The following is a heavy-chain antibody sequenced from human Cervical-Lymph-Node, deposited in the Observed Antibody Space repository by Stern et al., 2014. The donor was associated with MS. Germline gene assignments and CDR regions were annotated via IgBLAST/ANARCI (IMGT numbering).Heavy chain of an antibody. J-gene: IGHJ4*02. CDR3: ARVKDYYDSSGYYPIDY. D-gene: IGHD3-22*01. V-gene: IGHV4-59*01. CDR1: GDSITDSY. CDR2: IYYGGTP. Sequence: QVQLQESGPGLVKPSETLSLTCTVSGDSITDSYWSWIRQPPGKGLAWIGYIYYGGTPKYNPSLKSRVTISVDTSKSQFSLRLISVTTADTAVYYCARVKDYYDSSGYYPIDYWGQGSLVTVSS.